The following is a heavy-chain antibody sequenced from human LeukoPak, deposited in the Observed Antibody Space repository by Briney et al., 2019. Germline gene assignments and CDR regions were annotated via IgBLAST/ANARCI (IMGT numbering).Heavy chain of an antibody. CDR2: ISSSSSYI. Sequence: GGSLRLSCAASGFTFSSYSMNWVRQAPGKGLEWVSSISSSSSYIYYADSVKGRFTISRDNAKNSLYLQMNSLRAEDTAVYYCARDRGYSSGWYDSYYYYYMDVWGKGTTVTISS. CDR3: ARDRGYSSGWYDSYYYYYMDV. D-gene: IGHD6-19*01. V-gene: IGHV3-21*01. CDR1: GFTFSSYS. J-gene: IGHJ6*03.